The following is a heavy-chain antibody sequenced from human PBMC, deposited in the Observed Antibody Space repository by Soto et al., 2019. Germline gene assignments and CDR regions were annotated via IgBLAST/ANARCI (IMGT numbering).Heavy chain of an antibody. J-gene: IGHJ6*02. CDR3: ARSEEDSDYYYYGMDV. Sequence: SQTLSLTCVGSGDTVSSNSVAWNWVRQSPSRGLEWLGRTYYRSRWYSDYAVSVRSRIDINTDTSKNQVSLQLNSVTPEDTAVYYCARSEEDSDYYYYGMDVWGQGTTVTVSS. D-gene: IGHD2-15*01. V-gene: IGHV6-1*01. CDR1: GDTVSSNSVA. CDR2: TYYRSRWYS.